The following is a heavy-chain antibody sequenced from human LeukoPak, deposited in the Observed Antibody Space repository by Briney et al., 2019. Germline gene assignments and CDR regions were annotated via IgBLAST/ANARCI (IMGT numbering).Heavy chain of an antibody. CDR1: GFTFSTYG. CDR3: ARDKGGVSSPGTFDI. D-gene: IGHD3-16*02. Sequence: GGSLRLSCAASGFTFSTYGMHWVRQAPGKGLEWVVVIWYDGRNQYSVVSLKGRFTISRDNSKNTLYLQMNSLRAEDTAVYYCARDKGGVSSPGTFDIWGQGTMVTVSS. J-gene: IGHJ3*02. CDR2: IWYDGRNQ. V-gene: IGHV3-33*01.